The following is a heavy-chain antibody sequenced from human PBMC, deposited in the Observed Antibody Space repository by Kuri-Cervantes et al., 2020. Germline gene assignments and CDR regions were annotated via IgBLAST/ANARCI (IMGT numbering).Heavy chain of an antibody. CDR1: GFTFDDYA. J-gene: IGHJ4*02. CDR2: ISWNSGSI. Sequence: LSLTCAASGFTFDDYAMHWVRQAPGKGLEWVSGISWNSGSIGYADSVKGRFTISRDNAKNSLYLQMNSLRAEDTAVYYCARAPGDWGQGTLVTVSS. V-gene: IGHV3-9*01. CDR3: ARAPGD. D-gene: IGHD3-10*01.